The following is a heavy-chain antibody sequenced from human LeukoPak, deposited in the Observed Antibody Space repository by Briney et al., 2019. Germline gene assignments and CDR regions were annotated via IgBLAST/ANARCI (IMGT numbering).Heavy chain of an antibody. D-gene: IGHD3-22*01. J-gene: IGHJ4*02. CDR1: GFIFSNYG. Sequence: GGSLRLSCAVSGFIFSNYGMHWVRQAPGKGLEWVAFIRSDGSEKNYAGSVKGRFTISRDNSKNTLYVQMNSLRADDTAVYYCAKHDSSSVYWSQGTLVAVSS. CDR2: IRSDGSEK. V-gene: IGHV3-30*02. CDR3: AKHDSSSVY.